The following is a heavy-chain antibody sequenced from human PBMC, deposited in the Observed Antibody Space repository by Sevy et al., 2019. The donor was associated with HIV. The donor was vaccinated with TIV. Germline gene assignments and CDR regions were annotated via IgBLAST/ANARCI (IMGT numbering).Heavy chain of an antibody. CDR1: GFTFSSYA. CDR3: AKDVLYYYYGMDV. V-gene: IGHV3-23*01. CDR2: ISGSGGST. J-gene: IGHJ6*02. Sequence: GGSLRLSCAASGFTFSSYAMSWVRQAPGKGLEWVSAISGSGGSTYYADSVKGRFTISRDNSKNTLYLQMNSLRAEDTPVYYCAKDVLYYYYGMDVWGQGTTVTVSS.